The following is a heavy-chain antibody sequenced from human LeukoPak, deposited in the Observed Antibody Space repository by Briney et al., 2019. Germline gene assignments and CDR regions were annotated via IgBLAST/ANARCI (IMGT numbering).Heavy chain of an antibody. CDR2: INPNSGGT. Sequence: ASVKVSCKASGYTFTGYYMHWVRLAPGQGLEWMGWINPNSGGTNYAQRFQGRVTMTRDTSISTAYMELSRLRSDDTAVYYCARAAGGGWYVYWGQGTLVTISS. CDR1: GYTFTGYY. J-gene: IGHJ4*02. V-gene: IGHV1-2*02. CDR3: ARAAGGGWYVY. D-gene: IGHD6-19*01.